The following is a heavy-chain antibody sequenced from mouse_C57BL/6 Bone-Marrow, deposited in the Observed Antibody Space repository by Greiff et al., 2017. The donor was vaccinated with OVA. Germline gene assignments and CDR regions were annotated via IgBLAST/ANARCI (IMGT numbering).Heavy chain of an antibody. D-gene: IGHD1-1*01. J-gene: IGHJ2*01. V-gene: IGHV10-1*01. Sequence: EVQLVESGGGFVQPKGSLKLSCAASGFSFNTYAMNWVRQAPGTGLEWVARIRSKSNNYATYYADSVKDRFTISRDDSESMLYLQMNNLKTEDTAMYYCVRHEGYGTGFDYWGQGTTLTVSS. CDR3: VRHEGYGTGFDY. CDR2: IRSKSNNYAT. CDR1: GFSFNTYA.